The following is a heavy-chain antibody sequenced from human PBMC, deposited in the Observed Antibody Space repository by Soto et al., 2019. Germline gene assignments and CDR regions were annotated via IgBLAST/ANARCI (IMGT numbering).Heavy chain of an antibody. Sequence: EVQLLESGGGLVQPGGSLRLSCAVSGLTFSSYAMSWVRQAPGKGLEWVSVISGSGDSTDYADSVKGRFTISRDNSKNSLYLQMNSLRVEDTAVYYFVRKVVRGLFDYWGQGTLVTVSS. CDR3: VRKVVRGLFDY. CDR1: GLTFSSYA. J-gene: IGHJ4*02. V-gene: IGHV3-23*01. CDR2: ISGSGDST. D-gene: IGHD3-10*01.